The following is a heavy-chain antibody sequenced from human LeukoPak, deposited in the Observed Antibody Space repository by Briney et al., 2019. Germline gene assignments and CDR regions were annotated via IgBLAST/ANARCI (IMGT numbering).Heavy chain of an antibody. V-gene: IGHV3-74*01. CDR2: IDGDGRIT. D-gene: IGHD1-1*01. Sequence: PGGSLRLSCAVSGFTFSSSWMHWVRQVPGQGLVWVSHIDGDGRITNYGDSVKGRFTISRDNAKNILYLQMNSLRAGDTAVYYCARDSPRTGPWGQGILVTVSS. CDR1: GFTFSSSW. J-gene: IGHJ5*02. CDR3: ARDSPRTGP.